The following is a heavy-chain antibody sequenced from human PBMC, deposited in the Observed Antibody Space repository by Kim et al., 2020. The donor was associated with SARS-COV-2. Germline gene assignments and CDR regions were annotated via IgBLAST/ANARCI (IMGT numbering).Heavy chain of an antibody. Sequence: SETLSLTCTVSGGSINTDSYFWGWIRQSPGKGLEWIGNIYYSGSTYYNPSHKSRVTVSIDTSKNQFSLTSNFVTAADTAVYYCARHRYYPTSGSSYWGNWGQETLVTVSS. CDR1: GGSINTDSYF. V-gene: IGHV4-39*01. CDR3: ARHRYYPTSGSSYWGN. CDR2: IYYSGST. J-gene: IGHJ4*02. D-gene: IGHD3-10*01.